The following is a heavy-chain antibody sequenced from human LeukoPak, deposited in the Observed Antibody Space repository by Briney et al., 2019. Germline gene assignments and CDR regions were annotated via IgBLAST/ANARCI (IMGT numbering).Heavy chain of an antibody. CDR2: IYYSGST. V-gene: IGHV4-59*01. CDR3: ARMTTVGDYYYYDYMDV. D-gene: IGHD4-11*01. Sequence: PSETLSLTCTVSGGSISSYYWSSIRQPPGKGLEWIGYIYYSGSTNYNPSLKSRVTISVDTSKNQFSLKLSSVTAADTAVYYCARMTTVGDYYYYDYMDVWGKGTTVTVSS. J-gene: IGHJ6*03. CDR1: GGSISSYY.